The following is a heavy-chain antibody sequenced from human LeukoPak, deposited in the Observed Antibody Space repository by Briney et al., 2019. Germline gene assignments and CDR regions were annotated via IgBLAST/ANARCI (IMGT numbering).Heavy chain of an antibody. CDR3: ARGYSSGWYRYFDY. D-gene: IGHD6-19*01. CDR1: GFTFSSYS. Sequence: GGSLRLSCAASGFTFSSYSMNWVRQAPGKGLGWVSSISSSSYIYYADSVKGRFTISRDNAKNSLYLQMNSLRAEDTAVYYCARGYSSGWYRYFDYWGQGTLVTVSS. CDR2: ISSSSYI. J-gene: IGHJ4*02. V-gene: IGHV3-21*01.